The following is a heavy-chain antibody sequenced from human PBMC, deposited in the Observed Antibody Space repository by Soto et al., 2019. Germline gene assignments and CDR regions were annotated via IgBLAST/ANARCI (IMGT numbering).Heavy chain of an antibody. CDR3: SAGFRWTSTDDY. Sequence: EVQLVESGGGLVEPGGSLRLSCVVSGFTFSNAWMRWVRQAPGKGLEWVGRIKSRADGGTQEDAASVEGRFTISRDDSQNTLYLQLAGLKAEDTAVYYCSAGFRWTSTDDYWGQGTLVTVSS. CDR2: IKSRADGGTQ. CDR1: GFTFSNAW. V-gene: IGHV3-15*01. D-gene: IGHD2-21*01. J-gene: IGHJ4*02.